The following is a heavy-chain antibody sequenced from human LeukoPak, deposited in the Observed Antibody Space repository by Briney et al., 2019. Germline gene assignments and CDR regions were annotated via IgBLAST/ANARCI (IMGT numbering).Heavy chain of an antibody. CDR3: ARVAAWDSSGYLFDY. D-gene: IGHD3-22*01. CDR1: GFTFSSYW. Sequence: GGSLRLSCAASGFTFSSYWMHWVRQAPGKGLVWVSRINSGGSSTTYADSVKGRLTISRENAKNTLYLQMNSLRAEDTAVYYCARVAAWDSSGYLFDYWGQGTLVAVSS. CDR2: INSGGSST. V-gene: IGHV3-74*01. J-gene: IGHJ4*02.